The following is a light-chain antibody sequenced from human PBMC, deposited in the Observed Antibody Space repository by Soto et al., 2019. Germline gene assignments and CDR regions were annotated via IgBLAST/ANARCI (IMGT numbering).Light chain of an antibody. CDR2: AAS. CDR3: QQSYSTPIT. Sequence: DIQMTQSPSSLSASVGDRVTITCRASQSISSYLNWYQQKQGKAPKXLIYAASSLQSGVPSRFSGSGSGTDFTITISSLQPEDFATYYCQQSYSTPITFGQGTRLEIK. V-gene: IGKV1-39*01. CDR1: QSISSY. J-gene: IGKJ5*01.